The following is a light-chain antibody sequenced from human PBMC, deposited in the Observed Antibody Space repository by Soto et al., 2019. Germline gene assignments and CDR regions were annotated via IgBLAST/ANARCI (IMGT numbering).Light chain of an antibody. CDR1: QSVNSN. CDR2: GAS. CDR3: QQYNDWPLYT. Sequence: IVMTQSPTIVSVSPGERATLSCRASQSVNSNLAWYQQKPGQAPRLLISGASTRAPGIAARLSGSGSGTNFTLSISGLQSADFAVYYCQQYNDWPLYTFGQGTKLEIK. J-gene: IGKJ2*01. V-gene: IGKV3-15*01.